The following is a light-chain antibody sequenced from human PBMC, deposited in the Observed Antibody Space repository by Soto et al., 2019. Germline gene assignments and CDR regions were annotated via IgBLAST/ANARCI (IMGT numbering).Light chain of an antibody. J-gene: IGKJ3*01. CDR2: GAS. V-gene: IGKV3D-15*01. Sequence: EIVMTQSPATLSVSPGERATLSCRASQSVSSNLAWYQQKPGQAPRLLIYGASIRATGIPARFSGSGSGTEFTLTISSLQSEDFAVYYCQQYNYWPFTFGPGTKVDIK. CDR1: QSVSSN. CDR3: QQYNYWPFT.